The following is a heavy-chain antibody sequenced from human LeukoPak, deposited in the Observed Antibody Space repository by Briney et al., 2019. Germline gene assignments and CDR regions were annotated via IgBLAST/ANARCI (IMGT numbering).Heavy chain of an antibody. V-gene: IGHV3-74*01. J-gene: IGHJ4*02. Sequence: GGSLRLSYAASGFTFSSYWMHWVRQAPGKGLVWVSRIDTDGSNTAYADSVKGQFTISRDNAKNTLYLQMNSLRAEDTAVYYCTRGGTALDYWGQGTLVTVSS. CDR2: IDTDGSNT. CDR3: TRGGTALDY. D-gene: IGHD1-7*01. CDR1: GFTFSSYW.